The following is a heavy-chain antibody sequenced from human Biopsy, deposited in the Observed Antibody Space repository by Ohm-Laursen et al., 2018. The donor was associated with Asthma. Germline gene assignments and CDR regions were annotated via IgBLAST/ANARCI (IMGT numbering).Heavy chain of an antibody. D-gene: IGHD6-13*01. J-gene: IGHJ6*02. Sequence: ASVKASCNASGGTFGNYAISWVRQAPGLGLEWMGGISPVFGSTNIAQKFQGRVTISADIFTKTAYLEVSSLRSDDTAVYYCANPSSSREVLYYYYNMDIWGQGTTVTVSS. CDR1: GGTFGNYA. CDR2: ISPVFGST. CDR3: ANPSSSREVLYYYYNMDI. V-gene: IGHV1-69*06.